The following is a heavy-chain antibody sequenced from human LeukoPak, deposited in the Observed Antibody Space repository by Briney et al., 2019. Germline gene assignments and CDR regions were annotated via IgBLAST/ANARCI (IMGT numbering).Heavy chain of an antibody. D-gene: IGHD1-20*01. V-gene: IGHV4-31*03. J-gene: IGHJ4*02. CDR2: IYHTGIT. CDR1: GVSIGSGGYY. CDR3: ARDGPLTGGFDY. Sequence: SQTLSLSCTVSGVSIGSGGYYWTWMRQRPGEGLEWIGYIYHTGITYYNPSLKSRATISVDTSKNQISLKLTSVSAPDTALYYCARDGPLTGGFDYWGRGTLVTVSS.